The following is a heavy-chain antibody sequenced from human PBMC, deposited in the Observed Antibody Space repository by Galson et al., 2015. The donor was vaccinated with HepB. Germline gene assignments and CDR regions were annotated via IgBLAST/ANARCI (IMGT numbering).Heavy chain of an antibody. Sequence: SLRLSCAASGFTFSDHYMSWIRQAPGKGLEWVSYISSSSSYTTYAASVKGRFTISTDNAKNSLYLQMNSLKAEDTAVYYCARAGRAAAADDYWGQGTLVTVSS. CDR3: ARAGRAAAADDY. J-gene: IGHJ4*02. CDR2: ISSSSSYT. V-gene: IGHV3-11*06. D-gene: IGHD6-13*01. CDR1: GFTFSDHY.